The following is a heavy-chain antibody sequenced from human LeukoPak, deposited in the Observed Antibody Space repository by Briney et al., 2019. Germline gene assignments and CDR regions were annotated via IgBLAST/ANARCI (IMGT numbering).Heavy chain of an antibody. CDR3: AKLAYSDNWFDP. CDR1: GFTFSSYG. J-gene: IGHJ5*02. V-gene: IGHV3-23*01. D-gene: IGHD2-21*01. CDR2: INTSGGST. Sequence: GGSLRLSCAASGFTFSSYGMSWVRQAPGKGLEWVSAINTSGGSTYYADSVRGRFTISRDNSKSTLYLQMNSLRIEDTAVYYCAKLAYSDNWFDPWGQGTLVTVSS.